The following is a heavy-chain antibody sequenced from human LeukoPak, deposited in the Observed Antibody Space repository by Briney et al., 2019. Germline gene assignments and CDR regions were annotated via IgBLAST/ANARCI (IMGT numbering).Heavy chain of an antibody. Sequence: PGGSLRLSCAASGFTFSNFGMHWVRQTPGKGLEWVAFIRYDGSNKYYADSVKGRFTISRDNSKNTLYLQMNSLRAEDTAVYYCARPWEQLSFYYYYYMDVWGKGTTVTVSS. CDR1: GFTFSNFG. CDR2: IRYDGSNK. D-gene: IGHD5-18*01. J-gene: IGHJ6*03. CDR3: ARPWEQLSFYYYYYMDV. V-gene: IGHV3-30*02.